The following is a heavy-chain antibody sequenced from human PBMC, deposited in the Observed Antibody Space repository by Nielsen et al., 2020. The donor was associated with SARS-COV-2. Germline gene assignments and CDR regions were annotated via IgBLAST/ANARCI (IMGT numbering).Heavy chain of an antibody. V-gene: IGHV3-30-3*01. CDR3: AKDPSQDSSGWSH. J-gene: IGHJ4*02. CDR2: ISYDGSNK. CDR1: GFTFSSYA. D-gene: IGHD6-19*01. Sequence: GESLKISCAASGFTFSSYAMHWVRQAPGKGLEWVAVISYDGSNKYYADSVKGRFTISRDNSKNTLYLQMNSLRAEDTAVYYCAKDPSQDSSGWSHWGQGTLVTVSS.